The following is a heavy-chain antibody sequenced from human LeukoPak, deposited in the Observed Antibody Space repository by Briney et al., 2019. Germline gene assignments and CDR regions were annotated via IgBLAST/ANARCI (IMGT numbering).Heavy chain of an antibody. V-gene: IGHV1-8*01. D-gene: IGHD3-10*01. CDR2: MNPNSGNT. CDR1: GGTFSSYA. Sequence: GSSVKVSCKASGGTFSSYAINWVRQATGQGLEWMGWMNPNSGNTGYAQKFQGRVTMTRNTSISTAYMELSSLRSEDTAVYYCARGVMVRGVIPLYYYYYMDVWGKGTTVTVSS. J-gene: IGHJ6*03. CDR3: ARGVMVRGVIPLYYYYYMDV.